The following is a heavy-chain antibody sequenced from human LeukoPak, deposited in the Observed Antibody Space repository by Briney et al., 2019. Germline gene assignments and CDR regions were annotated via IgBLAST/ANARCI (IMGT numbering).Heavy chain of an antibody. Sequence: PSETLSLTCTVSGGSINSSSYYWGWIRQPPGKGLEWIGSIYYSGSTYYNPSLKSRVTISVDTSKNQFSLKLSSVTAADTAVYYCARQVRYYYDSSGYGFFDYWGQGTLVTVSS. V-gene: IGHV4-39*01. CDR2: IYYSGST. CDR1: GGSINSSSYY. CDR3: ARQVRYYYDSSGYGFFDY. D-gene: IGHD3-22*01. J-gene: IGHJ4*02.